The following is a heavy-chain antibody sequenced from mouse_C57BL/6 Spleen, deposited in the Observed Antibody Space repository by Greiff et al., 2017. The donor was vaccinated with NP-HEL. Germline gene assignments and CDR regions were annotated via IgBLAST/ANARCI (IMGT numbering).Heavy chain of an antibody. CDR2: IYPRSGNT. D-gene: IGHD3-3*01. CDR3: ARGGTNYAMDY. CDR1: GYTFTSYG. V-gene: IGHV1-81*01. Sequence: QVQLKESGAELARPGASVKLSCKASGYTFTSYGISWVKQRTGQGLEWIGEIYPRSGNTYYNEKFKGKATLTADKSSSTAYMELRSLTSEDSAVYLCARGGTNYAMDYWGQGTSVTVSS. J-gene: IGHJ4*01.